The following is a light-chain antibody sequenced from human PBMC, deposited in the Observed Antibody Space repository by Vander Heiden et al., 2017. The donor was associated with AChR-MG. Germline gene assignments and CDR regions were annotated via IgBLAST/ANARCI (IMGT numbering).Light chain of an antibody. Sequence: DIQMTQSPSSLSASVGDRVTITCQASQDISNYLNWYQQKPGKAPKLLIYDASNLETGVPSRFSGSGSGTDFTFTISSLQPEDIATYYCQQYDNLLLTVGPGTKVDIK. V-gene: IGKV1-33*01. CDR2: DAS. CDR3: QQYDNLLLT. J-gene: IGKJ3*01. CDR1: QDISNY.